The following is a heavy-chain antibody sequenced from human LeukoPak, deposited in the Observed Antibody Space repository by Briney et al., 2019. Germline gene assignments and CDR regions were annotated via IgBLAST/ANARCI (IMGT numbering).Heavy chain of an antibody. J-gene: IGHJ4*02. V-gene: IGHV4-31*03. Sequence: SETLSLTCTVSGASISNDGYYWSWIRQPPGKGLEWIGYIYYSGSTYYNPSLKSRVTISMDTSKNQFSLKLSSVTAADTAVYYCARVADGDSPYFDYWGQGTLVTVSS. CDR3: ARVADGDSPYFDY. CDR1: GASISNDGYY. CDR2: IYYSGST. D-gene: IGHD4-17*01.